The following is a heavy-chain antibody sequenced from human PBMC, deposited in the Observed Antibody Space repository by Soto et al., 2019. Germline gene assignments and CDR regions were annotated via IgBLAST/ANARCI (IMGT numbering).Heavy chain of an antibody. Sequence: QVQLQEAGPGLVRPSQTLSLTCTVAGGSMSENDYYWSWLRQSPGQGLQWIGYIYDTWTTSSSPSLKGRVTMSAATSRTPFSLQLTSVTAADTALYFCARGIVRGGFDIWGQGTLVNVSS. J-gene: IGHJ3*02. CDR2: IYDTWTT. CDR3: ARGIVRGGFDI. V-gene: IGHV4-30-4*01. CDR1: GGSMSENDYY. D-gene: IGHD3-10*02.